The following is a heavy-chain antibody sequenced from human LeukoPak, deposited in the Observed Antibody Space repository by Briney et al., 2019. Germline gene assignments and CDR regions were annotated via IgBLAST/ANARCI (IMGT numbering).Heavy chain of an antibody. D-gene: IGHD5-12*01. CDR1: GFTFSSYG. CDR3: AKVAKEVATIEDFDY. CDR2: ISYDGSKK. V-gene: IGHV3-30*18. Sequence: GRSLRLSCAASGFTFSSYGLHWVRQAPGKGLEWVAAISYDGSKKYYADSVKGRFTVSRDNSKNTLYLQMNSLRAEDAAVYYCAKVAKEVATIEDFDYWGQGTLVTVSS. J-gene: IGHJ4*02.